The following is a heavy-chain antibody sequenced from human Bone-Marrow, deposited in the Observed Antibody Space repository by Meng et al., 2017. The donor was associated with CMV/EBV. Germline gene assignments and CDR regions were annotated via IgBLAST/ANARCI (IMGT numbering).Heavy chain of an antibody. Sequence: GESLKISCAASGFTFSTYEMNWVRQAPGKGLEWVSYISSSGSTTYYADSVKGRFTISRDNAKNSLYLQMNSLRAEDTAVYYCARDARHVVGSRSVSGGMDVWGQGTTVTVSS. D-gene: IGHD2-2*01. V-gene: IGHV3-48*03. J-gene: IGHJ6*02. CDR2: ISSSGSTT. CDR3: ARDARHVVGSRSVSGGMDV. CDR1: GFTFSTYE.